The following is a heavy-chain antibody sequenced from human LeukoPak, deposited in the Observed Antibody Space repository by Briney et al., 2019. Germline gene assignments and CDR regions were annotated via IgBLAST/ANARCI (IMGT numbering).Heavy chain of an antibody. D-gene: IGHD5-24*01. CDR2: ISYSGST. CDR1: GGSVRSGSYY. J-gene: IGHJ6*02. V-gene: IGHV4-61*01. CDR3: AKAVGYDGYIYYGMDV. Sequence: SETLSLTCSVSGGSVRSGSYYWSWIRQPPGKGLEWIGYISYSGSTNYSPSLKSRVTIPLDTSKNQFSLKLTSVTAADTAVYYCAKAVGYDGYIYYGMDVWGQGTTVTVSS.